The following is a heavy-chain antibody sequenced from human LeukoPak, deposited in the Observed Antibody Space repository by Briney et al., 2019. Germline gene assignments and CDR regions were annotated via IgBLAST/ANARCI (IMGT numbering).Heavy chain of an antibody. CDR3: ARAYGYYYYYYMDV. V-gene: IGHV3-21*04. Sequence: GGSLRLSCAASGFTFSSYSMNWVRQAPGKGLEWVSSISSSSSYIYYADSVKGRFTISRDNAKNSLYLQMNSLRAEDTALYYCARAYGYYYYYYMDVWGKGTTVTVSS. D-gene: IGHD3-10*01. J-gene: IGHJ6*03. CDR1: GFTFSSYS. CDR2: ISSSSSYI.